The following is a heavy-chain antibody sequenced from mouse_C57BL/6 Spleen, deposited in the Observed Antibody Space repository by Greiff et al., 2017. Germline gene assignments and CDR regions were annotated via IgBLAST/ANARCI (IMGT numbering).Heavy chain of an antibody. Sequence: QVQLKQPGAELVKPGASVKLSCKASGYTFTSYWMHWVKQRPGRGLEWIGRIDPNSGGTKYNEKFKSKATLTVDKPSSTAYMQLSSLTSEDSAVYYCAREVLRSFDYWGQGTTLTVSS. CDR3: AREVLRSFDY. J-gene: IGHJ2*01. D-gene: IGHD1-1*01. CDR2: IDPNSGGT. V-gene: IGHV1-72*01. CDR1: GYTFTSYW.